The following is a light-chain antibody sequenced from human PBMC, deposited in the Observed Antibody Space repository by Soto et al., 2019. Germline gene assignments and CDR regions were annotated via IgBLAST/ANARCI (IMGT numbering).Light chain of an antibody. Sequence: EIVLTQSPATLSLSPGERATLSCRASQSVGTYLAWYQQKPGQAPRLLFYDSSNRATGIPARFSSSGSGTDFTLTISSLEPEDFAVYYCQQRSDWPPLTFGGGTKVEIK. V-gene: IGKV3-11*01. CDR3: QQRSDWPPLT. CDR1: QSVGTY. J-gene: IGKJ4*01. CDR2: DSS.